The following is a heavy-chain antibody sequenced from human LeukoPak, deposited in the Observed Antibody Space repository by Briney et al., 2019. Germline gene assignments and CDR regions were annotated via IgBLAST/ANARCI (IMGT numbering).Heavy chain of an antibody. CDR2: INPSGGST. CDR1: GYTFTSYY. V-gene: IGHV1-46*01. CDR3: ARSSFRYGSGSYYDY. Sequence: ASVKVSCKASGYTFTSYYMHWVRQAPGQGLEWMGIINPSGGSTSYAQKFQGRVTMTRDTSTSTVYMEQSSLRSEDTAVYYCARSSFRYGSGSYYDYWGQGTLVTVSS. J-gene: IGHJ4*02. D-gene: IGHD3-10*01.